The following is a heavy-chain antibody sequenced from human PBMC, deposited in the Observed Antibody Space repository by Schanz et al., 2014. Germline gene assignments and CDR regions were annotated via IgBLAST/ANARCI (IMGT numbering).Heavy chain of an antibody. V-gene: IGHV3-43*01. CDR2: IDRDGGHT. J-gene: IGHJ4*02. CDR1: GFSFDDYT. Sequence: EVQLVESGGVVAQPGGSLRLSCAASGFSFDDYTMHWVRQAPGKGLEWVSLIDRDGGHTYYADSVKGRFTISRDNSKNTVYLQMNSLRLEDTAVYYCASLYDREYFDYWGQGTLVTVSS. CDR3: ASLYDREYFDY. D-gene: IGHD2-8*01.